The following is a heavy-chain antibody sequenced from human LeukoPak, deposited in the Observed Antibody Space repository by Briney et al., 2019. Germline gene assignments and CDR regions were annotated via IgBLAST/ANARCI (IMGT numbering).Heavy chain of an antibody. V-gene: IGHV3-66*02. CDR1: GFTVSSNY. D-gene: IGHD3-3*01. CDR2: IYSGGST. Sequence: QSGGSLRLSCAASGFTVSSNYMSWVRQAPGKGLEWVSVIYSGGSTYYADSVKGRFTISRDNSKNTLYLQMNSLRAEDTAVYYCARGPRDYYDFWSGYLRWGQGTLVTVSS. J-gene: IGHJ4*02. CDR3: ARGPRDYYDFWSGYLR.